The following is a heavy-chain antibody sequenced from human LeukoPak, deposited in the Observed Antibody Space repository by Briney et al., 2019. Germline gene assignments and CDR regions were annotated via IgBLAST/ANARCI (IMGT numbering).Heavy chain of an antibody. J-gene: IGHJ4*02. V-gene: IGHV3-30*02. CDR2: IRYDGSNR. D-gene: IGHD3-9*01. Sequence: GGSPRLSCEASGFTFSSYGMHWVRQAPGKGLEWVAFIRYDGSNRYYADSVKGRFTMSRDNSKNTLHLQMNSLRAEDTAVYYCAIGGPYYDILTGPQDYWGQGTLVTVSS. CDR3: AIGGPYYDILTGPQDY. CDR1: GFTFSSYG.